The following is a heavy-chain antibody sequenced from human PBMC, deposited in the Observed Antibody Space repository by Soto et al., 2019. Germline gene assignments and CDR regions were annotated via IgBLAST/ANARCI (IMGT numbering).Heavy chain of an antibody. J-gene: IGHJ4*02. Sequence: GGSLRLSCAASGFTFSSYGMHWVRQAPGKGLEWVSSISSSRSNIYYADSVKGRFTISRDNAKNSLYLQMNSLRAEDAAVYYCARGANYYDSSGYCGYWGQGTLVTVSS. V-gene: IGHV3-21*01. CDR3: ARGANYYDSSGYCGY. CDR1: GFTFSSYG. CDR2: ISSSRSNI. D-gene: IGHD3-22*01.